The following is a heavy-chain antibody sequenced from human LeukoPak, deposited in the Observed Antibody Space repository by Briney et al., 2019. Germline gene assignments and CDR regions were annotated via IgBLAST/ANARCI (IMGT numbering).Heavy chain of an antibody. CDR1: GFTFSSYS. CDR2: ISSSSSYI. V-gene: IGHV3-21*01. Sequence: PGGSLRLSCAASGFTFSSYSMNWVRQAPGKGLEWVSSISSSSSYIYYADSVKGRFTISRDNAKNSLYLQMNSLRAEDTAVYYCARGDSRYDAFDIWGQGAMVTVSS. J-gene: IGHJ3*02. CDR3: ARGDSRYDAFDI. D-gene: IGHD2-21*01.